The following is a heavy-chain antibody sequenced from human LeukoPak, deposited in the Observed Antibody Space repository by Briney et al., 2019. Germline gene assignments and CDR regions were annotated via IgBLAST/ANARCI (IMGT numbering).Heavy chain of an antibody. CDR2: IIPILGTA. CDR1: GGTFSSYA. V-gene: IGHV1-69*05. Sequence: GSSVKVSCKASGGTFSSYAISWVRQAPGQGLEWMGGIIPILGTANYAQKFQGRVTITTDESTSTAYMELSSLRSEDTAVYYCARGVRYFDWLLRPWGQGTLVTVSS. CDR3: ARGVRYFDWLLRP. J-gene: IGHJ4*02. D-gene: IGHD3-9*01.